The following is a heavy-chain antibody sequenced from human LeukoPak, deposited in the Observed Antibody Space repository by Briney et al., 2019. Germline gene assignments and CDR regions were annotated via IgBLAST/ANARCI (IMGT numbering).Heavy chain of an antibody. J-gene: IGHJ4*02. CDR2: ISGSVGIT. Sequence: PGGSLRLSCAASGFTFSHYAVTWVRQTPEKGLQWVSAISGSVGITFYADSAKGRFTISRDNSQNTLYLQMNSLRVEDTAVYYCARGTQPTDYWGQGTLVTVSS. CDR3: ARGTQPTDY. V-gene: IGHV3-23*01. CDR1: GFTFSHYA. D-gene: IGHD1-14*01.